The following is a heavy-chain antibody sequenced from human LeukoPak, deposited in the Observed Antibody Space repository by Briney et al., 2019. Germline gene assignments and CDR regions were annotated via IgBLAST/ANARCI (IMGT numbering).Heavy chain of an antibody. CDR1: GYNLNTYH. V-gene: IGHV1-46*02. CDR2: ITSTGTTT. CDR3: TTEYVRTHYFDW. D-gene: IGHD3-16*01. J-gene: IGHJ4*02. Sequence: ASVKVSCKASGYNLNTYHMHWVRQAPGQGLEWMGIITSTGTTTICAQKFQGRVTMTRDTSTSTVYMDLSSLRSDDTAVYYCTTEYVRTHYFDWWGQGTLVTVSS.